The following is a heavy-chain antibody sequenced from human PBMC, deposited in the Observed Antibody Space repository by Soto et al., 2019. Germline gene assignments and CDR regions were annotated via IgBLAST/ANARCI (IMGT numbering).Heavy chain of an antibody. J-gene: IGHJ6*02. Sequence: QVQLEQSGTELQRPGSSVKVSCKAAGGSFSNHALSWVRQASGQRLEWIGGIIPVFGTTNYAQRFQGRVTITADDSATTAHMELRSLRYDDTAVYFCARGRGIGFSSSWNIYWYYNMDVWGQGTTVTVSS. CDR1: GGSFSNHA. CDR3: ARGRGIGFSSSWNIYWYYNMDV. V-gene: IGHV1-69*01. D-gene: IGHD6-13*01. CDR2: IIPVFGTT.